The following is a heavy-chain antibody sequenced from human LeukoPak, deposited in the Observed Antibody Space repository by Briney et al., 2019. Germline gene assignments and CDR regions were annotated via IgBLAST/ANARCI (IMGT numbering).Heavy chain of an antibody. CDR1: GFTFSSYG. Sequence: GGSLRLSCAASGFTFSSYGMHWVRRAPGKGLVWVSRIDSDGSSTIYADSVKGRFTISRDNSKNTLYLQMNSLRAEDTAVYYCAKDDGYSGSYYPPGDYWGQGTLVTVSS. J-gene: IGHJ4*02. D-gene: IGHD1-26*01. CDR3: AKDDGYSGSYYPPGDY. CDR2: IDSDGSST. V-gene: IGHV3-74*01.